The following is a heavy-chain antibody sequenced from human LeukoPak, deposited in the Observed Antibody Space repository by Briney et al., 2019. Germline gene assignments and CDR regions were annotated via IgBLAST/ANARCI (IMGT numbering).Heavy chain of an antibody. CDR3: ARGGIWGGGTCSSDRGWFTP. V-gene: IGHV4-61*01. J-gene: IGHJ5*02. CDR1: GGSITFSSYY. Sequence: SETLSLTCTVSGGSITFSSYYWSWIRQPPGKGLEWIGYIYYSGSTNYNPSLKSRVTISVDTSKNQFSLKLSSVTAADTAVYYWARGGIWGGGTCSSDRGWFTPWGQGTLVTVSS. D-gene: IGHD2-15*01. CDR2: IYYSGST.